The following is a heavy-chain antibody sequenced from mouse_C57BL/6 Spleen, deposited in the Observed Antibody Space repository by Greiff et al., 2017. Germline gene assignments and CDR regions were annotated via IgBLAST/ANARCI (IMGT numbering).Heavy chain of an antibody. D-gene: IGHD2-1*01. Sequence: VKLMESGPGLVQPSQSLSITCTVSGFSLTSYGVHWVRQSPGKGLEWLGVIWSGGSTDYNAAFISRLSISQDNSKSQVFFKMNSLQADDTAIYYWASRGGNYERGAMDYWGQGTSVTVSS. CDR1: GFSLTSYG. J-gene: IGHJ4*01. CDR2: IWSGGST. V-gene: IGHV2-2*01. CDR3: ASRGGNYERGAMDY.